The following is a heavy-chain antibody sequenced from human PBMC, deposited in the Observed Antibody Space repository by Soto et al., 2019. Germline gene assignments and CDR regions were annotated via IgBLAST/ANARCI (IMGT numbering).Heavy chain of an antibody. CDR2: IPQDGVDG. V-gene: IGHV3-7*03. J-gene: IGHJ6*02. CDR3: ARDHLILPAHDFFYGSDV. D-gene: IGHD2-21*02. CDR1: GFTFSTYS. Sequence: DVKLVESGGGLVQPGDSLRLSCEVSGFTFSTYSMSWVRQSPGKGLEWVAKIPQDGVDGHYADSVKGRFTISRDNGKNSLYLQLNNLRAEDTAVYYCARDHLILPAHDFFYGSDVWGRGATVTVSS.